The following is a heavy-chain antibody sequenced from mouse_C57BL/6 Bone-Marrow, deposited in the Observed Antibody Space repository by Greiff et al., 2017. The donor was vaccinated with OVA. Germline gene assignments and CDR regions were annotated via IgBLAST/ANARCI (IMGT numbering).Heavy chain of an antibody. Sequence: EVQLQQSGAELVRPGASVKLSCTASGFNIKDDYMHWVKQRPEQGLEWIGWIDPENGDTEYAPKFQGKATITADTSSNTAYQQLSSLTSEDTAVYYCTKIYYGSPYDWGQGTILTVSS. J-gene: IGHJ2*01. CDR3: TKIYYGSPYD. V-gene: IGHV14-4*01. CDR2: IDPENGDT. CDR1: GFNIKDDY. D-gene: IGHD1-1*01.